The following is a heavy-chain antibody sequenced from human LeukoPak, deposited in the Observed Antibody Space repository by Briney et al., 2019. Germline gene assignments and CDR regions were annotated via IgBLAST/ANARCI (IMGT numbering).Heavy chain of an antibody. D-gene: IGHD2-2*01. J-gene: IGHJ4*02. CDR2: ISYSGTT. V-gene: IGHV4-59*01. CDR1: GDSISDYH. Sequence: PSETLSLTCTVSGDSISDYHRSWIRQPPGKGLEWTDYISYSGTTNYNPSLKSRVAISLDTSKSQFSLRLSSVMLLYHQLLAMTIVMGYTVWGGVAYFFDYWGQGTLVTVSS. CDR3: TIVMGYTVWGGVAYFFDY.